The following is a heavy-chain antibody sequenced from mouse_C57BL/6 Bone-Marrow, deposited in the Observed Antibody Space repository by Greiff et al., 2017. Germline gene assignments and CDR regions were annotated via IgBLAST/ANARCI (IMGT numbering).Heavy chain of an antibody. Sequence: QVQLQQSGAELAKPGASVKLSCKASGYTFTSYWMHWVKQRPGQGLEWIGYINPSSGYTKYNQKFKDKDTLTADKSSSTAYMQLSSLTYEDSAVYYCARNDDGYFLFDYWGQGTTLTVSS. D-gene: IGHD2-3*01. CDR1: GYTFTSYW. V-gene: IGHV1-7*01. CDR2: INPSSGYT. J-gene: IGHJ2*01. CDR3: ARNDDGYFLFDY.